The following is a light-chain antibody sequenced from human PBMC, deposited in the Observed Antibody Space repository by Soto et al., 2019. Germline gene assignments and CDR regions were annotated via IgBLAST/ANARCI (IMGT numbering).Light chain of an antibody. Sequence: DIQMTQSPSTLSASVGDRVTITCRASQSLSSWLAWYQQKPGKAPKVLIYKASTLESGVPSRFSGSGSGTEFTPSISSLQPDDVATYYCQQYNYFPWTFGQGTKVEI. J-gene: IGKJ1*01. CDR2: KAS. V-gene: IGKV1-5*03. CDR1: QSLSSW. CDR3: QQYNYFPWT.